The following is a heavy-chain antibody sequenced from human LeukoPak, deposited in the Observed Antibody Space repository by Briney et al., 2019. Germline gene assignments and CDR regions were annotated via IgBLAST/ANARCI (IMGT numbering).Heavy chain of an antibody. V-gene: IGHV4-59*08. J-gene: IGHJ4*02. CDR3: ARLDCTGDGCYNH. CDR1: GDSVTSYY. CDR2: VSSDGTT. Sequence: SETLSLTCSVSGDSVTSYYWSWIRQPPGKGLEWIGYVSSDGTTNYTPSLRSRVIMSVDTAKNHISLSLTTLTAADTAIYYCARLDCTGDGCYNHWGRGTLVTVSS. D-gene: IGHD2-8*02.